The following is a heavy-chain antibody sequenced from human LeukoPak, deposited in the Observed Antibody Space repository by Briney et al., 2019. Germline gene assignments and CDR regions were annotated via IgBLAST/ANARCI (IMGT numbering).Heavy chain of an antibody. Sequence: SETLSLTCAVSGGSISSGGYSWSWIRQPPGKGLEWIGYIYYSGSTYYNPSLKSRVTISVDTSKNQFSLKLSSVTAADTAVYYCARWHQGGLVNYWGQGTLVTVSS. J-gene: IGHJ4*02. CDR2: IYYSGST. V-gene: IGHV4-30-4*07. CDR3: ARWHQGGLVNY. CDR1: GGSISSGGYS. D-gene: IGHD1-26*01.